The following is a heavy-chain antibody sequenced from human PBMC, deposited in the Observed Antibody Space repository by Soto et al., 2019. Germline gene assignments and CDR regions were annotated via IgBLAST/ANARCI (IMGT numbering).Heavy chain of an antibody. D-gene: IGHD3-22*01. CDR3: AKAHFMIVVVITFDY. Sequence: VGAPRLSCEPSGFTFRTYALSWVRQAPLKVLEWVSSISGSGGSTYYVDSVKGRFTISRDNSKNTLYLQMNSLRAEDTAVYYFAKAHFMIVVVITFDYWGQGTLVTVSS. CDR1: GFTFRTYA. CDR2: ISGSGGST. J-gene: IGHJ4*02. V-gene: IGHV3-23*01.